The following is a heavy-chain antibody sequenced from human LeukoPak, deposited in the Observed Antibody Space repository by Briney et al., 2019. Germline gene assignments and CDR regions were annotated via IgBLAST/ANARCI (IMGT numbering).Heavy chain of an antibody. CDR3: ARGRFNYDSSGYSSFYY. V-gene: IGHV3-11*04. CDR2: ISSSGSTI. J-gene: IGHJ4*02. Sequence: GGSLRLSCAASGFTFSNAWMSWIRQAPGKGLEWVSYISSSGSTIYYADSVKGRFTISRDNAKNSLYLQMNSLRAEDTALYYCARGRFNYDSSGYSSFYYWGQGTLVTVSS. CDR1: GFTFSNAW. D-gene: IGHD3-22*01.